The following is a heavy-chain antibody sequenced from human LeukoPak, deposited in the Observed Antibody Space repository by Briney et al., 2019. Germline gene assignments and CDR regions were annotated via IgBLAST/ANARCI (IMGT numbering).Heavy chain of an antibody. CDR2: FDPEDGET. D-gene: IGHD2-15*01. V-gene: IGHV1-24*01. Sequence: ASVKVSCTVSGYTLTELSMHWVRQAPGKGLEWMGGFDPEDGETIYAQKFQGRVTMTEDTSTDTAYMELSSLRSEDTAVYYCATDIVVVVAATPGFHSWGQGTLVTVSS. CDR3: ATDIVVVVAATPGFHS. CDR1: GYTLTELS. J-gene: IGHJ5*01.